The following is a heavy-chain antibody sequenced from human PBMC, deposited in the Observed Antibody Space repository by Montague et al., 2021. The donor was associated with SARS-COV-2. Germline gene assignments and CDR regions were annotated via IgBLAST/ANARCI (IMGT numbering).Heavy chain of an antibody. V-gene: IGHV4-39*07. D-gene: IGHD3-10*01. J-gene: IGHJ6*02. Sequence: SETLSLTCTVSGGSISSSSYYWGWIRQPPGKGLDWIGSIYYSGSTYYDPSLKSRVTISVDTSKNPFSLKLSSVTAADTAVYYCARDLGGYYDSGCYGGMDVWGQGTTVTVSS. CDR1: GGSISSSSYY. CDR3: ARDLGGYYDSGCYGGMDV. CDR2: IYYSGST.